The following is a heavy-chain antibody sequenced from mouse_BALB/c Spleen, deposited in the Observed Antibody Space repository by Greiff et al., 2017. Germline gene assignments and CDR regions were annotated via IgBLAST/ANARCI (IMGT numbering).Heavy chain of an antibody. CDR3: TRRGVYDGYAMDY. V-gene: IGHV1-5*01. CDR1: GYSFTSYW. D-gene: IGHD2-3*01. J-gene: IGHJ4*01. Sequence: EVKLQQSGTVLARPGASVKMSCKASGYSFTSYWMHWVKQRPGQGLEWIGAIYPGNSDTSYNQKFKGKAKLTAVTSASTAYMELSSLTNEDSAVYYCTRRGVYDGYAMDYWGQGTSVTVSS. CDR2: IYPGNSDT.